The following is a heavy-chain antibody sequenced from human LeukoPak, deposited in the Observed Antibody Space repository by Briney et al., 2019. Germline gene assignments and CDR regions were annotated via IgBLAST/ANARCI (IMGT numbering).Heavy chain of an antibody. CDR1: GYTFTCYY. D-gene: IGHD6-19*01. CDR3: ARGVVAGPSYYYYYMDV. Sequence: ASAKVSCKASGYTFTCYYMHWVRQAPGQGLEWMGWINPNSGGTNYAQKFQGRVTMTRDTSISTAYMELSRLRSDDTAVYYCARGVVAGPSYYYYYMDVWGKGTTVTVSS. V-gene: IGHV1-2*02. J-gene: IGHJ6*03. CDR2: INPNSGGT.